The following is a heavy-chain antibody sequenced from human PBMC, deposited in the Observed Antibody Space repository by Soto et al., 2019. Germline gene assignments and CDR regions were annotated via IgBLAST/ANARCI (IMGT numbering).Heavy chain of an antibody. J-gene: IGHJ1*01. Sequence: QVQLQQWGAGLLKPSETLSLTCAVYGGSFSGYYWSWIRQPPGKGLEWIGEINHSGSTNYNPSLKSRVTISVDTSKNQFSLKLSSVTAADTAVYYCARPKQGSWYGGDFQHWGQGTLVTVSS. D-gene: IGHD6-13*01. CDR2: INHSGST. V-gene: IGHV4-34*01. CDR3: ARPKQGSWYGGDFQH. CDR1: GGSFSGYY.